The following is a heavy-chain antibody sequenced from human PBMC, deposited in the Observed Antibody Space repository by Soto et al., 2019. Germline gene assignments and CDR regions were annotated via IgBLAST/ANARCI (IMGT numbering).Heavy chain of an antibody. Sequence: QVQVQESGPGLVKPSQTLSLTCTVSGGSISSGDYYWSWIRQPPGKGLEWIGCIYYSGSTYYNPSLKSPLTISLDTSKNQFSLKLSSVTAADTAMYYCARAAAALYYFYGMDVWGQGTTVTVSS. CDR2: IYYSGST. J-gene: IGHJ6*02. V-gene: IGHV4-30-4*01. D-gene: IGHD6-13*01. CDR3: ARAAAALYYFYGMDV. CDR1: GGSISSGDYY.